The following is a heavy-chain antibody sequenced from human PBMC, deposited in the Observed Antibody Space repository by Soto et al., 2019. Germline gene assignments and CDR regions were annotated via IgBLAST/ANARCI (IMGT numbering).Heavy chain of an antibody. J-gene: IGHJ4*02. CDR1: GFTFSNYA. Sequence: EVQVLESGGGLVQPGGSLRLPCAASGFTFSNYAMAWVRQAPGKGLEWVSVVSARGDSTNYADSVKGRFSISRDNSKNSLYLQMNSLRAEDTAVYYCAKRTLTAPFPFDYWGPGTLVTVSS. CDR3: AKRTLTAPFPFDY. V-gene: IGHV3-23*01. CDR2: VSARGDST.